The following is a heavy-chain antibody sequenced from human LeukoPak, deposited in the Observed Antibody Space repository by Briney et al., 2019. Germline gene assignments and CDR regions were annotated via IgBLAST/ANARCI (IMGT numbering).Heavy chain of an antibody. CDR2: IRSKAYGGTT. D-gene: IGHD3-16*01. V-gene: IGHV3-49*04. CDR3: TRGLWGPPFDY. CDR1: GFTVGDYA. J-gene: IGHJ4*02. Sequence: PGRPLRLSCTASGFTVGDYAMSWVRQAPGKGLEWVGFIRSKAYGGTTEYAASVKGRFTISRDDSKSIAYLQMNSLKTEDTAVYYCTRGLWGPPFDYWGQGTLVTVSS.